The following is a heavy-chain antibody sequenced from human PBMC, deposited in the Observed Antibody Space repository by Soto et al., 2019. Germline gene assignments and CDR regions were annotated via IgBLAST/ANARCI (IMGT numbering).Heavy chain of an antibody. D-gene: IGHD2-8*01. Sequence: SETRSLTCAVCGGSLTTSNWWSWVRQPPGKALECLGEIFYSGSATYIPSLNSRVTISADQSKNNLSLRQSSVSAADTAVYYCVHHGGVPYYHDFWGQGILVTV. CDR2: IFYSGSA. CDR3: VHHGGVPYYHDF. J-gene: IGHJ4*01. V-gene: IGHV4-4*02. CDR1: GGSLTTSNW.